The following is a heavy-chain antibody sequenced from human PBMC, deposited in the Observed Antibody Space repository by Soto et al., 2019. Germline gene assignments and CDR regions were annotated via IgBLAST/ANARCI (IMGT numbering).Heavy chain of an antibody. J-gene: IGHJ4*02. D-gene: IGHD2-15*01. CDR3: ARRRGFCSGGSCYDDLDY. Sequence: QITLNESCPPLVKPTHTLTLTCTFSGFSLSTSEVGVGWIRQPPGKALEWLAVIYWDDDKRYSPSLKSRLTITKDTSKNQVVLTMTNMDPVDTATYFCARRRGFCSGGSCYDDLDYWGQGTLVTVSS. CDR2: IYWDDDK. V-gene: IGHV2-5*02. CDR1: GFSLSTSEVG.